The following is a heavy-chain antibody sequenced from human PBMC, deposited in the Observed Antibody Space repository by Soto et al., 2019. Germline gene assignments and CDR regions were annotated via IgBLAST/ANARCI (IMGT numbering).Heavy chain of an antibody. V-gene: IGHV3-15*01. Sequence: GGSLRLSCAASGFTFTNAWMSWVRQAPGKGLEWVGRIRSKTAGGTADYPAPVKDRFTISRDDSKNTLYLQMNSLQTEDTAVYYCTTETADYVSMEPYWGLGTLVTVSS. CDR1: GFTFTNAW. CDR2: IRSKTAGGTA. D-gene: IGHD3-16*01. CDR3: TTETADYVSMEPY. J-gene: IGHJ4*02.